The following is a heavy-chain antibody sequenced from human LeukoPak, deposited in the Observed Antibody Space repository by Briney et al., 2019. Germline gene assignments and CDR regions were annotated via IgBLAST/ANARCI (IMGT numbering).Heavy chain of an antibody. CDR3: AKGAAAGKVDWFDP. J-gene: IGHJ5*02. V-gene: IGHV3-23*01. CDR2: ITGYGAT. CDR1: RFTSSNFA. D-gene: IGHD6-13*01. Sequence: GGSLRLSCAASRFTSSNFAMMWVRQAPGTGLQWVSTITGYGATFYADSVRGRFTIFRDTSMNTLFLQMNSLGAEDTAVYYCAKGAAAGKVDWFDPWGQGTLVTVSS.